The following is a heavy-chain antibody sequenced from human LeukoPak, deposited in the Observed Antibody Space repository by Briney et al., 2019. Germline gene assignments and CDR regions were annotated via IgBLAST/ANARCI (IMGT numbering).Heavy chain of an antibody. CDR3: ARQGYSSSWYYFDY. CDR1: GGSISSSSYY. V-gene: IGHV4-39*01. J-gene: IGHJ4*02. D-gene: IGHD6-13*01. Sequence: PSETLSLTCTVSGGSISSSSYYWGWIRQPPGKGLEWSGSIYYSGSTYYNPSLKSRVTISVDTSKNQFSLKLSSVTAADTAVYYCARQGYSSSWYYFDYWGQGTLVTVSS. CDR2: IYYSGST.